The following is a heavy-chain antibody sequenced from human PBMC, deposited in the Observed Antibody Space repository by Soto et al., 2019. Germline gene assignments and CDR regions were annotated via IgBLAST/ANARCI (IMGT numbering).Heavy chain of an antibody. CDR2: IIPIFGTA. D-gene: IGHD3-3*01. J-gene: IGHJ6*02. V-gene: IGHV1-69*06. CDR1: GGTFSSYA. Sequence: ASVKVSCKASGGTFSSYAISWVRQAPGQGLEWMGGIIPIFGTANYAQKFQGRVTITADKSTSTAYMELSSLRSEDPAVYYCASGPFYDFWSGGGYYYGMDVWGQGTTVTVSS. CDR3: ASGPFYDFWSGGGYYYGMDV.